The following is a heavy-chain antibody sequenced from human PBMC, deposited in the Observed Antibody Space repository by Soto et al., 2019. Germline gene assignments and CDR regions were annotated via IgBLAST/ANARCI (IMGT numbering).Heavy chain of an antibody. CDR3: ATDRRIPPSYYYDSSGYPDAFDI. CDR1: GYTLTELS. D-gene: IGHD3-22*01. CDR2: FDPEDGET. Sequence: ASVKVSCKVSGYTLTELSMHWVRQAPGKGLEWMGGFDPEDGETIYAQKYQGRDTMTEDTSTDTAYMELSSLRSEDTAVYFCATDRRIPPSYYYDSSGYPDAFDIWGQGTMVTVSS. V-gene: IGHV1-24*01. J-gene: IGHJ3*02.